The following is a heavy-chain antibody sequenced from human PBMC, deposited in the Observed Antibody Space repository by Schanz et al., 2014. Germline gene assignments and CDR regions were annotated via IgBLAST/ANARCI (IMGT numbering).Heavy chain of an antibody. CDR1: GFSLDIFA. V-gene: IGHV3-23*01. D-gene: IGHD1-1*01. CDR3: AKKVPAYNPFDS. CDR2: MNESHSTI. J-gene: IGHJ4*02. Sequence: EVHLLESGGGLVEPGGSLRLSCATSGFSLDIFAVSWVRQAPGKGLEWVSAMNESHSTIYYADSVRGRFTISRDNSKNTLYLQMDSLRAEDTAVYFCAKKVPAYNPFDSWGQGTLVTVSS.